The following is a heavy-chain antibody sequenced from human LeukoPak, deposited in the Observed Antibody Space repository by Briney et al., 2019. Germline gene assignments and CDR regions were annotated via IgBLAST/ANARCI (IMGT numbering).Heavy chain of an antibody. CDR3: AKGGRGHYDFWSGQTFAFDI. V-gene: IGHV3-23*01. CDR1: GFTFSSYA. D-gene: IGHD3-3*01. CDR2: ISGSGGST. Sequence: GGSLRLSCAASGFTFSSYAMSWVRQAPGKGLEWVSAISGSGGSTYYADSVKGRFTISRDNSKNTLYLQMNSLRAEDTAVYYCAKGGRGHYDFWSGQTFAFDIWGQGTMVTVSS. J-gene: IGHJ3*02.